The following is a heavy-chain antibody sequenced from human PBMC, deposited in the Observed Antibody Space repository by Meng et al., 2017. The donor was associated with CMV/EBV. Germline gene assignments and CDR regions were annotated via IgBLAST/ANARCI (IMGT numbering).Heavy chain of an antibody. J-gene: IGHJ5*02. CDR3: ARSRVGAWTWFDP. Sequence: ASVKVSCKASGYVFTSYDINWVRQAPGQGLEWLGWINVYKGDTNYAQKVQGRVTLTADTSTSTAYMELRGLRSDDTAVYYCARSRVGAWTWFDPWGQGTLVTVSS. V-gene: IGHV1-18*01. D-gene: IGHD1-26*01. CDR2: INVYKGDT. CDR1: GYVFTSYD.